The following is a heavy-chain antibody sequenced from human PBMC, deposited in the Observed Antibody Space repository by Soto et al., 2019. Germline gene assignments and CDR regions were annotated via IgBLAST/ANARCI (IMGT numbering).Heavy chain of an antibody. V-gene: IGHV4-39*01. CDR1: GDFINRGAYF. J-gene: IGHJ4*02. CDR2: MYYSGRA. D-gene: IGHD1-1*01. CDR3: ATQQLAASGLAEMDH. Sequence: QSLTCSVAGDFINRGAYFWGWIRQPPGKGLEWIGSMYYSGRAHYNPSLKSRVAISVDTSKNQLSLKLRSVTAADTTVYYCATQQLAASGLAEMDHWGQGTLVTVSS.